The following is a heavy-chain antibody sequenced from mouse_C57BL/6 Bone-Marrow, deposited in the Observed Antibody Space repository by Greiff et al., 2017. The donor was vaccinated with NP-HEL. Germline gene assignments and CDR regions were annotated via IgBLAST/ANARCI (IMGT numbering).Heavy chain of an antibody. Sequence: ESGPELVKPGASVKISCKASGYSFTGYYMNWVKQSPEKSLEWIGEINPSTGGTTYNQKFKAKATLTVDKSSSTAYMQLKSLTSEDSAVYYCARWVYYYGPYWYFDVWGTGTTVTVSS. CDR3: ARWVYYYGPYWYFDV. CDR2: INPSTGGT. CDR1: GYSFTGYY. D-gene: IGHD1-1*01. J-gene: IGHJ1*03. V-gene: IGHV1-42*01.